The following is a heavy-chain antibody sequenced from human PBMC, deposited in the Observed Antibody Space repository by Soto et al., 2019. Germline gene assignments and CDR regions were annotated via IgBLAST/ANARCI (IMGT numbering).Heavy chain of an antibody. CDR2: IYYSGST. Sequence: SETLSLTCTVSGGSISSSSYYWGWIRQPPGRGLEWIGSIYYSGSTYYNPSLKSRVTISVDTSKNQFSLKLSSVTAADTAVYYCARLRRSSSSGRHYYYYMDVWGKGTTVTVSS. V-gene: IGHV4-39*01. D-gene: IGHD6-6*01. J-gene: IGHJ6*03. CDR3: ARLRRSSSSGRHYYYYMDV. CDR1: GGSISSSSYY.